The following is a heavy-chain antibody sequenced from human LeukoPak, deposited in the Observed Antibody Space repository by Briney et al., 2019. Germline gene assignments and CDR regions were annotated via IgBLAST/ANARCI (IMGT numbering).Heavy chain of an antibody. CDR2: ISWNSGSI. CDR3: AKGGEWELDYFDY. D-gene: IGHD1-26*01. Sequence: GGSLRLSCAASGFTFDDYAMHWVRQAPGKGLEWVSGISWNSGSIGYADSVKGRFTISRDNAKNSLYLQMNSLRAEDTALYYCAKGGEWELDYFDYWGQGTLVTVSS. J-gene: IGHJ4*02. V-gene: IGHV3-9*01. CDR1: GFTFDDYA.